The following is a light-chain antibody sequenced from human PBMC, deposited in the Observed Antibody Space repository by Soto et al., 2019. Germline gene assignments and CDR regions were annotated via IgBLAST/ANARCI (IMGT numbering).Light chain of an antibody. CDR2: DAS. CDR3: QQYNSYSPLT. V-gene: IGKV3-20*01. Sequence: EIVLTQSPGTLSLSPGEIATLSCRASQSVSNNYLAWYQQKPGQAPRLLIYDASTRATVIPARFSGSGSGTEFTLTISSLQPEDFATYYCQQYNSYSPLTLGGGTKVDIK. CDR1: QSVSNNY. J-gene: IGKJ4*01.